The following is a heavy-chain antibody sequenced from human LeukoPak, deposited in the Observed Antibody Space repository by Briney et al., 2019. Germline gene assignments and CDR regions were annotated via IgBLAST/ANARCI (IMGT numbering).Heavy chain of an antibody. CDR3: ARHPSSGYFDY. Sequence: TLSLTCTVSGGSISSGDYYWGCIRQPPGKGLEWIGSIDYSGSTYYYPSLKSRVTISGDTSKNQFYLKLSSVTAADTAVYYCARHPSSGYFDYWGQGTLVTVSS. CDR2: IDYSGST. V-gene: IGHV4-39*01. D-gene: IGHD6-19*01. J-gene: IGHJ4*03. CDR1: GGSISSGDYY.